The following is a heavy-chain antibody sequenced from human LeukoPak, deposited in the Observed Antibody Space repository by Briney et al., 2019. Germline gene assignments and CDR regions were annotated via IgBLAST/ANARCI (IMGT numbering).Heavy chain of an antibody. CDR2: IYYSGST. J-gene: IGHJ4*02. CDR1: GGSISSSSYS. CDR3: ARLVYSRELYYFDY. D-gene: IGHD6-13*01. Sequence: SETLSLTCTVSGGSISSSSYSWGWIRQPPGKGLEWIGSIYYSGSTYYNPSLKSRVTISVDTSKNQFSLKLSSVTAADTAVYYCARLVYSRELYYFDYWGQGTLVTVSS. V-gene: IGHV4-39*01.